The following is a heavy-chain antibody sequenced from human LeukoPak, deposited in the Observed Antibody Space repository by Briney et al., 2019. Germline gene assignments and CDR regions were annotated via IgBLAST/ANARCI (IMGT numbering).Heavy chain of an antibody. J-gene: IGHJ4*02. V-gene: IGHV3-48*01. CDR2: ISSSSSTI. D-gene: IGHD3-3*01. CDR1: GFTVSSNY. CDR3: ARDFLLDDFWSGYYSVWAY. Sequence: GGSLRLSCAASGFTVSSNYMSWVRQAPGKGLEWVSYISSSSSTIYYADSVKGRFTISRDNAKNSLYLQMNSLRAEDTAVYYCARDFLLDDFWSGYYSVWAYWGQGTLVTVSS.